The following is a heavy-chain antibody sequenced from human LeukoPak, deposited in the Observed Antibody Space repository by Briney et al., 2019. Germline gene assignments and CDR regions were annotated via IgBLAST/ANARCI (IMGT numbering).Heavy chain of an antibody. CDR3: ARGGGLDV. V-gene: IGHV3-23*01. CDR2: ITYNGGGT. CDR1: GFTFSTYA. Sequence: GGSLRLSCAASGFTFSTYAMNWVRQAPGKGLEWVSTITYNGGGTYYADSVRGRFTISRDNAKNSLYLQMSNLRAEDTAVYFCARGGGLDVWGQGATVTVSS. J-gene: IGHJ6*02. D-gene: IGHD3-16*01.